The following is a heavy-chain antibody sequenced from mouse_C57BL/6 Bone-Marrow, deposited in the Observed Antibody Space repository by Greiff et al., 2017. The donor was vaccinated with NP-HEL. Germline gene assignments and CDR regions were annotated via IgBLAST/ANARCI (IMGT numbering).Heavy chain of an antibody. V-gene: IGHV1-19*01. J-gene: IGHJ3*01. D-gene: IGHD2-3*01. CDR2: INPYNGGT. CDR3: ARNGWLLRVAY. CDR1: GYTFTDYY. Sequence: EVKLHHSGPVLVKPGASVKMSCKASGYTFTDYYMNWVKQSHGKSLEWIGVINPYNGGTSYNQKFKGKATLTVDKSSSTAYMELNSLTSEDSAVYYWARNGWLLRVAYWGQGTLVTVSA.